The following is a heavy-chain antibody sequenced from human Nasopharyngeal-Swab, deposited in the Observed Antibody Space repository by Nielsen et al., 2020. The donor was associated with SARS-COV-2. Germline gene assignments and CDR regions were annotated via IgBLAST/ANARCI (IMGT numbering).Heavy chain of an antibody. CDR2: ISSSSSYI. V-gene: IGHV3-21*01. CDR3: ARDGNGYCTNGVCYTSYYYYYYMDV. Sequence: WIRQPPGKGLEWVSPISSSSSYIYYADSVKGRFTISRDNAKNSLYLQMNSLRAEDTAVYYCARDGNGYCTNGVCYTSYYYYYYMDVWGKGTTVTVSS. J-gene: IGHJ6*03. D-gene: IGHD2-8*01.